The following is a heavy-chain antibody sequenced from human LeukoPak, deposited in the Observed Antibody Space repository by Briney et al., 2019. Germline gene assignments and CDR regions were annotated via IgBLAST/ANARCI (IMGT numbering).Heavy chain of an antibody. D-gene: IGHD5-12*01. V-gene: IGHV4-4*07. CDR3: ARVRVLSGYALDY. CDR1: GGSISSYY. Sequence: SETLSLTCTVSGGSISSYYGSWHRQPAGKGLEGIGRIYTSGNTNYNPSLKTRVTMSVDTSKNQFSLKLSSVTAADTAVYYCARVRVLSGYALDYWGQGTLVTVSS. CDR2: IYTSGNT. J-gene: IGHJ4*02.